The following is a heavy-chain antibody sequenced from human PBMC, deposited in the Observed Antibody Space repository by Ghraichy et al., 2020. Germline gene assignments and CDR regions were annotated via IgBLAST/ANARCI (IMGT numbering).Heavy chain of an antibody. D-gene: IGHD2-21*01. Sequence: SETLSLTCIVSSGSINSGSNYWGWIRQSPGKGLEWIGSIYYTGYTYYNLSLKSRVTISLDTSMNQFSLRLTSVTAADTAVYFCARHPLIVGRLHGFDIWGQGTMVTVSS. CDR1: SGSINSGSNY. J-gene: IGHJ3*02. CDR2: IYYTGYT. CDR3: ARHPLIVGRLHGFDI. V-gene: IGHV4-39*01.